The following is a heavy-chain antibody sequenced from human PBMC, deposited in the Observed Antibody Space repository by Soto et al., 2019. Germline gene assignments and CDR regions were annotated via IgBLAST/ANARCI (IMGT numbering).Heavy chain of an antibody. CDR2: ISYDGSNK. J-gene: IGHJ6*03. D-gene: IGHD2-15*01. V-gene: IGHV3-30*18. CDR1: GFTFSSYG. CDR3: AKDSGVPAASPYCYCYYMDV. Sequence: QVQLVESGGGVVQPGRSLRLSCAASGFTFSSYGMHWVRQAPGKGLEWVAVISYDGSNKYYADSVKGRFTISRDNSKNTLYLQMNSLRAEDTAVYYCAKDSGVPAASPYCYCYYMDVWGKGTTVTVSS.